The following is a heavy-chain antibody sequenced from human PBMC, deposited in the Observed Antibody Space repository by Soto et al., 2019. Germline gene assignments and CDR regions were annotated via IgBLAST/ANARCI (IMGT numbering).Heavy chain of an antibody. D-gene: IGHD3-10*01. CDR2: ISSSGTTM. J-gene: IGHJ4*02. Sequence: QVQLVESGGGLVEPGGSLRLSCAASGFRFSDHYMTWIRQAPGKGLEWVSKISSSGTTMYYADSVKGRFTVSRDNAQNSLYLQINGLRAEDTAVYYCAGDPYYYGSAFWGQGTLVTVSS. V-gene: IGHV3-11*01. CDR3: AGDPYYYGSAF. CDR1: GFRFSDHY.